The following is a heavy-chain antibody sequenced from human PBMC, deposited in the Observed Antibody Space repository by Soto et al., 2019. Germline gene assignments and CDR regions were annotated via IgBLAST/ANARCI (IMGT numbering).Heavy chain of an antibody. V-gene: IGHV4-30-4*01. J-gene: IGHJ4*02. Sequence: QVQLQESGPGLVKPSQTLSLTCTVSGGSISSGDYYWSWIRQPPGKGLEWIGYIYYSGSTYYNPSLKSRVTISVDTSKNQFSLKLSSVTAADTAVYYCARGPHYYGSGSHRYYFDYWGQGTLVTVSS. CDR3: ARGPHYYGSGSHRYYFDY. CDR1: GGSISSGDYY. D-gene: IGHD3-10*01. CDR2: IYYSGST.